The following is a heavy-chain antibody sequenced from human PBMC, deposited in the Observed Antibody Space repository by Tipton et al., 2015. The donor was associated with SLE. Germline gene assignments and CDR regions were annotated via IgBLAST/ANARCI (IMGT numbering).Heavy chain of an antibody. D-gene: IGHD3-16*01. Sequence: TLSLTCTVSGGSISTYYWSWIRQPPGKGLEWIGYIYYSGSTNYNPSLKSRVAISVDTSKNQFSLELRSVTVADTAVYYCARLGRRGGNWYFDLWGRGTLVTVSS. CDR3: ARLGRRGGNWYFDL. V-gene: IGHV4-59*08. CDR1: GGSISTYY. CDR2: IYYSGST. J-gene: IGHJ2*01.